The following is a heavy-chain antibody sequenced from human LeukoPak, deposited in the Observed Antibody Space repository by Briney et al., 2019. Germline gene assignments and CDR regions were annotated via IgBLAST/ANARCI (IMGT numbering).Heavy chain of an antibody. V-gene: IGHV3-9*01. D-gene: IGHD5-24*01. CDR1: GFTFDDYA. J-gene: IGHJ4*02. Sequence: GGSLRLSCAASGFTFDDYAMHWVRQAPGKGLEWVSGISWNSGSIGYADSVKGRFTISRDNAKNSLYLQMNSLRAEDTALYYCAKDRRWLQLGYYFDYWGQGTLVTISS. CDR3: AKDRRWLQLGYYFDY. CDR2: ISWNSGSI.